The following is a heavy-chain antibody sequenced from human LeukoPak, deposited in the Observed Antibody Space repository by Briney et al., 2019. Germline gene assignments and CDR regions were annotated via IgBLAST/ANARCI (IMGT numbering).Heavy chain of an antibody. CDR1: GYTFNNYW. CDR2: IYPGDSDT. V-gene: IGHV5-51*01. CDR3: ARPHYYDSAEAFDI. J-gene: IGHJ3*02. D-gene: IGHD3-22*01. Sequence: GESLKISCQASGYTFNNYWIGWVRQMPGKGLEWMGIIYPGDSDTRYSPSFQGQVTISADKSISTAYLQWSSLKASDTAMYYCARPHYYDSAEAFDIWGQGTMVTVSS.